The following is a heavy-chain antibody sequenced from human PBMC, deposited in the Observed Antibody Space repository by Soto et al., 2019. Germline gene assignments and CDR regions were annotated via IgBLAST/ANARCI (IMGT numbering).Heavy chain of an antibody. J-gene: IGHJ6*02. CDR2: INQYGSER. Sequence: LRLSCAASGFIFSSYWMSWVRQAPGKGLEWVANINQYGSERYYVDSVKGRFTISRENAKDSLYLQMNSLRAEDTAVYYCAGGIGVDVWGQGTTVTVSS. CDR3: AGGIGVDV. V-gene: IGHV3-7*03. CDR1: GFIFSSYW. D-gene: IGHD3-10*01.